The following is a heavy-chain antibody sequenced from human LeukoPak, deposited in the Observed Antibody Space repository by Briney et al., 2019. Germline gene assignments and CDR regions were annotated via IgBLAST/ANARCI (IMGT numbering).Heavy chain of an antibody. J-gene: IGHJ5*02. Sequence: GRSLRLSCAASGFTFDDYAMHWVRQAPGKGLEWVSGISWNSGSIGYADSVKGRFTISRDNAKNSLYLQMNSLRAEDTALYYCAKDIALDTVGGNWFDPWGQGTLVTVSS. CDR2: ISWNSGSI. D-gene: IGHD5-12*01. CDR3: AKDIALDTVGGNWFDP. CDR1: GFTFDDYA. V-gene: IGHV3-9*01.